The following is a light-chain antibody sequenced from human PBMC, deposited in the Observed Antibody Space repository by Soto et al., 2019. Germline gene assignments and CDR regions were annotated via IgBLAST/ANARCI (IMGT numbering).Light chain of an antibody. CDR1: QSISSW. V-gene: IGKV1-5*01. CDR2: DAS. J-gene: IGKJ2*01. CDR3: QQYNSYSQYT. Sequence: DIQMTQSPSTLSVSVGDRVTITCRASQSISSWLAWYQQKPEKAPKLLIYDASSLESGVPSRFSGSGSGTEFTLTISSLQPDDFATYYCQQYNSYSQYTFGQGTKLEIK.